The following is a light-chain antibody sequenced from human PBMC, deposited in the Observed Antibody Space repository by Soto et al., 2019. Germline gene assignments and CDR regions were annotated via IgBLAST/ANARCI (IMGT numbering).Light chain of an antibody. J-gene: IGKJ4*02. CDR1: QSVSSSY. CDR2: DAS. Sequence: EIVLTQSPGTLSLSPGERATLSCRASQSVSSSYLAWYQQKPGQAPRLLIYDASSRATGIPDRFSGGGSGTDFTLTISRLEPEDFAVYYCQQSSSYPLTFGRGTKVDIK. CDR3: QQSSSYPLT. V-gene: IGKV3-20*01.